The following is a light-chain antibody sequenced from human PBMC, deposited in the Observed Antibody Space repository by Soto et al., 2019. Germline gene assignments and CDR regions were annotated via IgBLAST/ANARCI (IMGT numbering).Light chain of an antibody. CDR1: TGAVTSGYY. V-gene: IGLV7-43*01. Sequence: QTVVTQEPSLTVSPGGTVTLTCASSTGAVTSGYYPNWFQQKSGQPPRPLIYSTSNMHSWTPARFSGSLLGGKAALTLSGVQPEDEAEYYCLLYFGGAQSWVFGGGTKLTVL. CDR3: LLYFGGAQSWV. CDR2: STS. J-gene: IGLJ3*02.